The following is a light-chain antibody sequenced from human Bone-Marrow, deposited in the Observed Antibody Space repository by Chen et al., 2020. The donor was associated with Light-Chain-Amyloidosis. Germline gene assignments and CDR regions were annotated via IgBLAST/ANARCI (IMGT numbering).Light chain of an antibody. J-gene: IGKJ4*01. CDR1: QSVGTY. CDR2: DAS. V-gene: IGKV3-11*01. Sequence: EIVLTQSPATLVLSPGERATLSCRASQSVGTYLAWYQQKPGQAPRLLIYDASNRATGIPARCSGSGSGTDFTLSISSLEPEDFAVYYCQQRGNWPLTFGGGTKVEI. CDR3: QQRGNWPLT.